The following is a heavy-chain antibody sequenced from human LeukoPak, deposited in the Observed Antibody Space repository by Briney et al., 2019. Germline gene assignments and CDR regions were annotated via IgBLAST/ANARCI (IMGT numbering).Heavy chain of an antibody. Sequence: ASVKVSCKASGYTFTSYDINWVRQAAGQGLEWMGWMHTSSGKTDYAPKFQGRLTMTRDTSIDTAYMELSSLRSEDTAMYYCARGEWLLLGWGQGTLVTVSS. V-gene: IGHV1-8*01. CDR3: ARGEWLLLG. CDR1: GYTFTSYD. CDR2: MHTSSGKT. D-gene: IGHD3-22*01. J-gene: IGHJ4*02.